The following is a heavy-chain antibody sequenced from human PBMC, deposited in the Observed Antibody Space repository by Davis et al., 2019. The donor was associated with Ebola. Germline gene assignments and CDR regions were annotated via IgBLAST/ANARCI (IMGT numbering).Heavy chain of an antibody. J-gene: IGHJ6*02. Sequence: PGGSLRLSCAASGFTFDDYAMHWVRQAPGRGLQWVSGISWNSANIDYADSVKGRFTISRDNAKNSLYLHMNSLRTEDTALYYCAKARYCSYTKCYGGGLDVWSQGTTVTVSS. CDR2: ISWNSANI. CDR1: GFTFDDYA. V-gene: IGHV3-9*01. D-gene: IGHD2-2*01. CDR3: AKARYCSYTKCYGGGLDV.